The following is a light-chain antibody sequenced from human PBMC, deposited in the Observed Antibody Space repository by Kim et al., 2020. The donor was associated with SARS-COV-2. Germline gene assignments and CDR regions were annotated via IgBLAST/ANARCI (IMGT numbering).Light chain of an antibody. CDR3: CSYAGIYTWV. CDR1: SSDVGGYNY. Sequence: QSALTQPRSVSGFPGQSVTISCSGTSSDVGGYNYVSWYQQHPGKAPQLIIYTVTKRPSGVPDRFSGPKSGNTASLTISGLQTEDEADYYCCSYAGIYTWVFGGGTQLTVL. CDR2: TVT. V-gene: IGLV2-11*01. J-gene: IGLJ3*02.